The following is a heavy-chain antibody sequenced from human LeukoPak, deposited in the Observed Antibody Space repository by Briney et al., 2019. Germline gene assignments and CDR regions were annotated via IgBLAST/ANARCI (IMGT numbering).Heavy chain of an antibody. CDR3: ARDRYYYGSSGYSTFDY. Sequence: PSETLSLTCTVSGGSISSYYWSWIRQPAGKGLEWIGRIYTSGSTNYNPSLKSRVTMSVGTSKNQFSLKLSSVTAADTAVYYCARDRYYYGSSGYSTFDYWGQGTLVTVSS. D-gene: IGHD3-22*01. V-gene: IGHV4-4*07. CDR1: GGSISSYY. CDR2: IYTSGST. J-gene: IGHJ4*02.